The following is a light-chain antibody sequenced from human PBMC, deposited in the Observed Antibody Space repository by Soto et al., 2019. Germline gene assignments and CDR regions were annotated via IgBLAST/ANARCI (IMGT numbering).Light chain of an antibody. CDR1: QSISSY. Sequence: EIVLTQSPATLALSPGERATLSCRASQSISSYLAWYQQKPGQAPRLLIYDESNRATCIPARFSGSGSETDFTLTISSLETEDFASYYCQQRRSWPLTFGGGTKVEIK. CDR3: QQRRSWPLT. J-gene: IGKJ4*01. V-gene: IGKV3-11*01. CDR2: DES.